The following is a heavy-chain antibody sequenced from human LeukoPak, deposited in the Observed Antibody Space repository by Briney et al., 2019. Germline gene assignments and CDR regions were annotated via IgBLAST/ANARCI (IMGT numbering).Heavy chain of an antibody. CDR3: ARVKRVGATTGAIDY. D-gene: IGHD1-26*01. J-gene: IGHJ4*02. CDR1: GGSISSGDYY. Sequence: SETLSLTCTVSGGSISSGDYYWSWIRQPPGKGLEWIGYIYYSGSTNYNPSLKSRVTISVDTSKNQFSLKLSSVTAADTAVYYCARVKRVGATTGAIDYWGQGTLVTVSS. V-gene: IGHV4-61*08. CDR2: IYYSGST.